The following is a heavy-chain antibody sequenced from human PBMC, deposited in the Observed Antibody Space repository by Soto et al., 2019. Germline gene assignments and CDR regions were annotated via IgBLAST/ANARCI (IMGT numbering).Heavy chain of an antibody. J-gene: IGHJ3*02. CDR1: GYSFTSYW. CDR2: IYPGDSSS. CDR3: ATCHYYGSGLDAFDI. V-gene: IGHV5-51*01. D-gene: IGHD3-10*01. Sequence: PGESLKISCKGSGYSFTSYWIAWVRQMPGQGLEWMGVIYPGDSSSRYSPSFQGQVTFSADKSISTAYLHWSSLKASDTALYYCATCHYYGSGLDAFDIWGQGTMVTVSS.